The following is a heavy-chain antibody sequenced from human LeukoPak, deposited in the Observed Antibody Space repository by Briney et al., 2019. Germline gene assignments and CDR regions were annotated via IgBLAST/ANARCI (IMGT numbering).Heavy chain of an antibody. V-gene: IGHV3-49*03. J-gene: IGHJ4*02. CDR2: IRSKAYGGTT. D-gene: IGHD3-3*01. CDR1: GFTFGDYA. Sequence: PGGSLRLSCTASGFTFGDYAMSWFRQAPGKGLEWVGFIRSKAYGGTTEYAASVKGRFTISRDDSKSIAYLQMNSLKTEDTAVYYCTREPDLRFLEWSLGYWGQGTLVTVSS. CDR3: TREPDLRFLEWSLGY.